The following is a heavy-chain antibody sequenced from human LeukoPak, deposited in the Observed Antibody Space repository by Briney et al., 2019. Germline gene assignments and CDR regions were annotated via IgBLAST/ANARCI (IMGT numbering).Heavy chain of an antibody. V-gene: IGHV1-2*02. J-gene: IGHJ4*02. CDR3: ARAPSDSTVTAF. Sequence: ASVKVSCKASGYTFTGYYMNWVRQAPGQRLKWMGWINPNSGGTNYAQKFQGRVTMTRDTSISTAYMELSRLRSDDTAVYYCARAPSDSTVTAFWGQGTLVTVSS. D-gene: IGHD4-17*01. CDR2: INPNSGGT. CDR1: GYTFTGYY.